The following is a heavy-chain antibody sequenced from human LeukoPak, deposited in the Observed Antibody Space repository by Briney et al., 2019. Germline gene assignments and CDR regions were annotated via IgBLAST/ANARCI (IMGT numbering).Heavy chain of an antibody. CDR1: GYTFTSYD. V-gene: IGHV1-8*03. J-gene: IGHJ5*02. D-gene: IGHD3-22*01. Sequence: ASVKVSCKASGYTFTSYDINWVRQATGQGLEWMGWMNPNSGNTGYAQKFQGRVTITRNTSISTAYMELSSLRSEDTAVYYCARDNVGNYYDSSGYFTWGQGTLVTVSS. CDR3: ARDNVGNYYDSSGYFT. CDR2: MNPNSGNT.